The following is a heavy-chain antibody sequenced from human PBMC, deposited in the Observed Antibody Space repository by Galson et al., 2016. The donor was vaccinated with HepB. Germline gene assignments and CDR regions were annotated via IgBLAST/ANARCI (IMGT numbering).Heavy chain of an antibody. CDR3: AHRRTSADYGSGKDHYFDY. J-gene: IGHJ4*02. Sequence: PALVKPTQTLTLTCTFSGFSLSSSGVGVGWIRQSPGKALEWLALIYWNDDKRYSPSLKSRLTITKDTSKNQVVLTLTNMDPVDTATYSCAHRRTSADYGSGKDHYFDYWGQGTLVTVAS. D-gene: IGHD3-10*01. CDR2: IYWNDDK. CDR1: GFSLSSSGVG. V-gene: IGHV2-5*01.